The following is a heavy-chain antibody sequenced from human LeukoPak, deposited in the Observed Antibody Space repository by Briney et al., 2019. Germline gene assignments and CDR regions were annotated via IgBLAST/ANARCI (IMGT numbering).Heavy chain of an antibody. Sequence: GASVKVSCKASGYTFTGYYMHWMRQAPGQGLEWMGWINPNSGGTNYAQKFQGRVTMTRDTSISTAYMELSRLRSDDTAAYYCAREESGSYPPADYWGQGTLVTVSS. CDR3: AREESGSYPPADY. CDR1: GYTFTGYY. V-gene: IGHV1-2*02. CDR2: INPNSGGT. J-gene: IGHJ4*02. D-gene: IGHD1-26*01.